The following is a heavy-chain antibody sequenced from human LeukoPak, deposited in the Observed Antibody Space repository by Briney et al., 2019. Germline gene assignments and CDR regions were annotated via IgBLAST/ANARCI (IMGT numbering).Heavy chain of an antibody. Sequence: SVXXSXXXSGYXFTNXAISWVXXAXGXXXXXXXXXXAYNGNTNYAQKFQGRVTMTTDTSTSTAYMELRSLRSDDTAVYYCARDSLDILTGYYSPIFDYWGQGTLVTVSS. CDR3: ARDSLDILTGYYSPIFDY. J-gene: IGHJ4*02. CDR2: XXAYNGNT. D-gene: IGHD3-9*01. CDR1: GYXFTNXA. V-gene: IGHV1-18*01.